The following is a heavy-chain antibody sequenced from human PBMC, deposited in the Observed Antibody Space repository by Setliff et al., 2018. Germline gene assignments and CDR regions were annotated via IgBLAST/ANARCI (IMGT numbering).Heavy chain of an antibody. J-gene: IGHJ3*02. Sequence: GGSLRLSCSASEFTFSDYAMHWVRQAPGKGLEWVAIILFDGNNKYYADSVKGRFTISRDNSKNTLYLQMNSLRSEDTAVYYCTRGATILWEHAFDIWGQGTTVTVSS. D-gene: IGHD3-3*01. CDR3: TRGATILWEHAFDI. CDR1: EFTFSDYA. V-gene: IGHV3-30-3*01. CDR2: ILFDGNNK.